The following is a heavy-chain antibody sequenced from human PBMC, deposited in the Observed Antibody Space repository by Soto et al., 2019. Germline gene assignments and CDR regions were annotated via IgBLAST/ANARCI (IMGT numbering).Heavy chain of an antibody. V-gene: IGHV3-33*01. J-gene: IGHJ4*02. CDR3: ARYTSGHSDY. CDR2: IWFDGSEI. D-gene: IGHD2-15*01. Sequence: QVYLVQSGGGVVQPGRSLRLSCAASGFTFRNYGMHWVRQAPGRGLEWVAVIWFDGSEIYYADSVKGRFTISRDNSNSALFLQMDYLSAEDTAMYYCARYTSGHSDYWGQGTPVTVSS. CDR1: GFTFRNYG.